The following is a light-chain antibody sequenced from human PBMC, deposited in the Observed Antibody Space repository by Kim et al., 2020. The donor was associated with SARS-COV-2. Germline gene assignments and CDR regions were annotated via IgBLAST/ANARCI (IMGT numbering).Light chain of an antibody. Sequence: GQSVTICCTGTSGDVGANYFVSRYQHYPGKAPKLIILYVNQRPSGVPDRFSGSKAGNTASLTISGLQAEDEADYYCCTYAVINTWVFGGGTKVTVL. V-gene: IGLV2-11*01. J-gene: IGLJ3*02. CDR1: SGDVGANYF. CDR3: CTYAVINTWV. CDR2: YVN.